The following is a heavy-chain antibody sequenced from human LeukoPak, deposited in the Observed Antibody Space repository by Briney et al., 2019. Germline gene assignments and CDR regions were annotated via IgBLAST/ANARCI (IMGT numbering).Heavy chain of an antibody. D-gene: IGHD2-21*01. Sequence: PGGSLRLSCAASGFTFSSYGMHWARQAPGKGLEWVAVISYDGSNKYYADSVKGRFTISRDNSKNTLYLQMNSLRAEDTAMYYCAREPSLFIFLDNDAFDIWGQGTVLTVSS. CDR1: GFTFSSYG. V-gene: IGHV3-30*03. J-gene: IGHJ3*02. CDR2: ISYDGSNK. CDR3: AREPSLFIFLDNDAFDI.